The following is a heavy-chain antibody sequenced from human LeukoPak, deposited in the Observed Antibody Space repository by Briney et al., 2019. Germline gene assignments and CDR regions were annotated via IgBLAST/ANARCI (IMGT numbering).Heavy chain of an antibody. D-gene: IGHD6-19*01. CDR1: GGTFSSYA. Sequence: ASVKVSCKASGGTFSSYAISWVRQAPGQGLEWMGRIIPILGIANYAQKFQGRVTITADKSTSTAYMELSSLRSEDTAVYYCARDSSSGWHDYWGQGTLVTVSS. CDR3: ARDSSSGWHDY. V-gene: IGHV1-69*04. CDR2: IIPILGIA. J-gene: IGHJ4*02.